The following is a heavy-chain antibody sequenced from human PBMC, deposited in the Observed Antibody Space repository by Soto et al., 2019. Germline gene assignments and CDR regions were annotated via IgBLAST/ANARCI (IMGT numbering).Heavy chain of an antibody. Sequence: GGSLRLSCAASGFTFSSYAMHWVRQAPGKGLEYVSAISSNGGSTYYANSVKGRFTISRDNSKNTLYLQMGSLRAEDMAVYYCARDSDGDYIGVDYWGQGTLVTVSS. CDR2: ISSNGGST. J-gene: IGHJ4*02. D-gene: IGHD4-17*01. CDR3: ARDSDGDYIGVDY. CDR1: GFTFSSYA. V-gene: IGHV3-64*01.